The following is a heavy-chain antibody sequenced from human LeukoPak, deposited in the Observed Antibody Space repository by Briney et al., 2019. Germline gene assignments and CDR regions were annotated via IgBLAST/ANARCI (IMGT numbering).Heavy chain of an antibody. D-gene: IGHD1-26*01. CDR1: GFTVSSNY. CDR2: IYSGGST. V-gene: IGHV3-53*01. J-gene: IGHJ4*02. Sequence: PGGSLRLSCAASGFTVSSNYMSWVRQAPGKGLEWVSVIYSGGSTYYADSVKGRFTISRDNSKNTLYLQMNSLRAEDTAVYYCARAVVGATPYFDYWGQGTLVTVSS. CDR3: ARAVVGATPYFDY.